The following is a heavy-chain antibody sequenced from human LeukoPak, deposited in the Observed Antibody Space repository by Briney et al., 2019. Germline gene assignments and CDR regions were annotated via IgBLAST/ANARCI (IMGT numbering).Heavy chain of an antibody. CDR1: GFTFSSYW. V-gene: IGHV3-7*01. D-gene: IGHD3-22*01. Sequence: GGSLRLSCAASGFTFSSYWMSWVRQAPGKGLEWVANIKQDGSEKYYVDSVKGRFTISRDNAKNSLYLQMNSLRAEDTAVYYCARDLPFDYYDSSGYSDYWGQGTLVTVSS. J-gene: IGHJ4*02. CDR3: ARDLPFDYYDSSGYSDY. CDR2: IKQDGSEK.